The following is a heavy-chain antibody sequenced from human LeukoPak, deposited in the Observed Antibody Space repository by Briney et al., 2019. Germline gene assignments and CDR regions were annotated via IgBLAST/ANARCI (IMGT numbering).Heavy chain of an antibody. CDR1: GFMFRSYG. D-gene: IGHD6-19*01. J-gene: IGHJ4*02. CDR3: AKIKNSGWYGGFDY. CDR2: IWYDGSNK. V-gene: IGHV3-33*03. Sequence: GGSLRLSCAASGFMFRSYGMHWVRQAPGKGLEWVAMIWYDGSNKFYGDSVMGRFTISRDNSKNTVDLQMNSLEVEDTAVYYCAKIKNSGWYGGFDYWGQGTKVIVSS.